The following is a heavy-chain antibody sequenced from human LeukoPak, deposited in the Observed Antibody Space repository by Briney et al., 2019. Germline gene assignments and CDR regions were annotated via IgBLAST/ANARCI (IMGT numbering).Heavy chain of an antibody. J-gene: IGHJ4*02. D-gene: IGHD6-6*01. V-gene: IGHV6-1*01. CDR2: TYYKSKWYN. Sequence: SQTLSLTCAISGDSVSSNSVTWNWIRQSPSRGLEWLGRTYYKSKWYNDYALSVKGRITINADTSRNQFSLQLNSVSPEDTAVYYCARGDSSYRFDYWGQGTLVTVSS. CDR1: GDSVSSNSVT. CDR3: ARGDSSYRFDY.